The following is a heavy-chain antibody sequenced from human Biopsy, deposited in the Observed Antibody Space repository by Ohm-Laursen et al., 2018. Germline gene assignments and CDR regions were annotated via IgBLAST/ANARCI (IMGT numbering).Heavy chain of an antibody. Sequence: SDTLSLTCSVSGYSIKSGYYWGWIRQPPGKGLEWIGNIYHSGSTYYNPSLKSRVIIPVEKSKNQFSLKLSSVTAADTAVYYCARLEWRDTFFDFWGQGRLVTVSS. V-gene: IGHV4-38-2*01. CDR3: ARLEWRDTFFDF. CDR1: GYSIKSGYY. J-gene: IGHJ4*02. CDR2: IYHSGST. D-gene: IGHD3-3*01.